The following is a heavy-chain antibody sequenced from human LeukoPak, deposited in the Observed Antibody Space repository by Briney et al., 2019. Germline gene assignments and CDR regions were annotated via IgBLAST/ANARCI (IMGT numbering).Heavy chain of an antibody. CDR3: AREPLRFGVPFDY. V-gene: IGHV3-74*01. J-gene: IGHJ4*02. D-gene: IGHD3-10*01. CDR1: GFTFSSYW. Sequence: GGSLRLSCAASGFTFSSYWMYWVRQAPGKGLVWVSRINSDGGSTIYADSVKGRFTISRDNAKNTLYPQMNSLRAEDTAVYYCAREPLRFGVPFDYWGQGTLVTVSS. CDR2: INSDGGST.